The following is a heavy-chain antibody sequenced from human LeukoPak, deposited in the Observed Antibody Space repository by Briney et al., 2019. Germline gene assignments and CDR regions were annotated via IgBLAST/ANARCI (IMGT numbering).Heavy chain of an antibody. CDR2: IANSGGST. D-gene: IGHD1/OR15-1a*01. CDR3: AKSHSVEQRGYFDY. CDR1: GFTFTTYA. J-gene: IGHJ4*02. V-gene: IGHV3-23*01. Sequence: PGGSLRLSCAASGFTFTTYAVSWVRQAPGKGLEWVSTIANSGGSTYYADSVKGRFTISRDNSKNTPYLQMNSLRAEDMAVYYCAKSHSVEQRGYFDYWGQGTLVTVSS.